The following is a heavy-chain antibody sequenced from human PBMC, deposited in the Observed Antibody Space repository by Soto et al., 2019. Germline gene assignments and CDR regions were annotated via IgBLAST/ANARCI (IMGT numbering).Heavy chain of an antibody. V-gene: IGHV4-39*01. Sequence: SETLSLTCTVSGGSISSSSYYWGWIRQPPGKGLEWIGSIYYSGSTYYNPSLKSRVTISVDTSKNQFSLKLSSVTAADTAVYYCARLREGITMVRGVIKYYYYMDVWGKGTTVTVS. CDR1: GGSISSSSYY. CDR3: ARLREGITMVRGVIKYYYYMDV. D-gene: IGHD3-10*01. CDR2: IYYSGST. J-gene: IGHJ6*03.